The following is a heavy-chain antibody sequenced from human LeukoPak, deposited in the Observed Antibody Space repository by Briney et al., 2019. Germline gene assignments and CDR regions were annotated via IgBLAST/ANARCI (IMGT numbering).Heavy chain of an antibody. CDR3: ARFRLQAAMVEYYFDY. V-gene: IGHV5-51*01. J-gene: IGHJ4*02. D-gene: IGHD5-18*01. CDR2: IYPGDSDT. Sequence: GESLKISCKGSGYSFTSYWIGWVRQMPGKGLEWMGIIYPGDSDTRHSPSFQGQVTISADKSISTAYLQWSSLKASDTAMYYCARFRLQAAMVEYYFDYWGQGTLVTVSS. CDR1: GYSFTSYW.